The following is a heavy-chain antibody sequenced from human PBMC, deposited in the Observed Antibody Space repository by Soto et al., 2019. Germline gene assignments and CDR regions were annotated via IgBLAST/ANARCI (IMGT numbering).Heavy chain of an antibody. CDR1: GYTFTSYG. CDR2: ISPLKGRT. CDR3: AMDYGDRPEYFKH. V-gene: IGHV1-18*04. D-gene: IGHD4-17*01. J-gene: IGHJ1*01. Sequence: QVQLVQSGPDLKRPGASMKVSCKASGYTFTSYGISWVRQSHGQGLEWMAWISPLKGRTQYSQKAQGRFTLSTDTSSNTAYMEMTTLRVDDTAGYYCAMDYGDRPEYFKHWGQGTLVTVS.